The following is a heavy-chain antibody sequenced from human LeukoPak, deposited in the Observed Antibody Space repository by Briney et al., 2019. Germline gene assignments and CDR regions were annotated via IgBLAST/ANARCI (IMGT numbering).Heavy chain of an antibody. CDR2: IDKSGGIT. V-gene: IGHV3-11*01. CDR3: ARASSYYYDSSGYYSPNDY. Sequence: GRSLRLSCAASGFTFSDSYMTWIRQTPGKGLEWVSFIDKSGGITYYADSVKGRFTISRDNAKSSLYLQMNSLRAEDTALYYCARASSYYYDSSGYYSPNDYWGQGTLVTVSS. J-gene: IGHJ4*02. CDR1: GFTFSDSY. D-gene: IGHD3-22*01.